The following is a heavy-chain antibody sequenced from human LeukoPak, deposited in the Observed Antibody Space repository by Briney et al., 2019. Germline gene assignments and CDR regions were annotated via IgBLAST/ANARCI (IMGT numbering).Heavy chain of an antibody. V-gene: IGHV1-46*01. CDR3: AKGERGLLWFGELFYYFEY. CDR1: GYTFTSYY. CDR2: INPSGGST. Sequence: ASVKVSCKASGYTFTSYYMHWVRQAPGQGLEWMGIINPSGGSTSYAQKFQGRVTMTRDMSTSTVYMELSSLRSEDTAVYYCAKGERGLLWFGELFYYFEYWGQGILVTVSS. J-gene: IGHJ4*02. D-gene: IGHD3-10*01.